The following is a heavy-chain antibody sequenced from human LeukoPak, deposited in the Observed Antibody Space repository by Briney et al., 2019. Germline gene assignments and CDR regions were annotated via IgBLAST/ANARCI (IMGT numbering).Heavy chain of an antibody. V-gene: IGHV3-49*04. D-gene: IGHD1-14*01. Sequence: PGRSLRLSCVAAEFTFGDYAMSWVRQAPGKGLEWVGFIRSKVHGGTTDYAASVKDRFTISRDGSKSIAYLQMNSLKTEDTAVYYCTRGTGGNYWGQGTLATVSS. CDR1: EFTFGDYA. CDR3: TRGTGGNY. J-gene: IGHJ4*02. CDR2: IRSKVHGGTT.